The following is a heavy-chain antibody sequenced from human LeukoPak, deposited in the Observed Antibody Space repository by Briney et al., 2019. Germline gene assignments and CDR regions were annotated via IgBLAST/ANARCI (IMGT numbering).Heavy chain of an antibody. V-gene: IGHV3-7*05. D-gene: IGHD2-2*01. CDR1: GFPFSIYW. Sequence: GGSLRLSCAVSGFPFSIYWMSWVRQAPGKGLEWVANINQDGSETYYVDSVKGRFTISRDNAESSLYLQMNSLRAEDTAMYYCARGALLKYQLAIDYWGLGTLVTVSS. J-gene: IGHJ4*02. CDR3: ARGALLKYQLAIDY. CDR2: INQDGSET.